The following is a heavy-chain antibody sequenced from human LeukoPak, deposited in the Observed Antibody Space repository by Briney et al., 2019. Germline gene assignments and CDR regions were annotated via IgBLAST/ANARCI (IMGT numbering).Heavy chain of an antibody. D-gene: IGHD3-3*01. CDR3: ARTYSSDYDFWSGYYSTNWFDP. J-gene: IGHJ5*02. Sequence: SETLSLTCTVSGGSISSYYWSWIRQPPGKGLERIGYIYYSGSTNYNPSLKSRVTISVDTSKNQFSLKRSSVTAADTAVYYCARTYSSDYDFWSGYYSTNWFDPWGQGTLVTVSS. CDR1: GGSISSYY. CDR2: IYYSGST. V-gene: IGHV4-59*01.